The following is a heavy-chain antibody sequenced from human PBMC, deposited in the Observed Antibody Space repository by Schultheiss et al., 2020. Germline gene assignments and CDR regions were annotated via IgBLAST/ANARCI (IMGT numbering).Heavy chain of an antibody. CDR1: GGSISSSSYY. V-gene: IGHV4-39*01. CDR2: IYYSGST. CDR3: ARGGGNYYDSSGYSDY. Sequence: SETLSLTCTVSGGSISSSSYYWGWIRQPPGKGLEWIGSIYYSGSTYYNPSLESRVTISVDTSKNQFSLKLSSVTAADTAVYYCARGGGNYYDSSGYSDYWGQGTLVTVSS. D-gene: IGHD3-22*01. J-gene: IGHJ4*02.